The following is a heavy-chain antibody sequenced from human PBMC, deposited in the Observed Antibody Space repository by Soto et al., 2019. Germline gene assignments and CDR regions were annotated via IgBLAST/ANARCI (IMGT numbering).Heavy chain of an antibody. CDR1: GGTFSSYA. CDR2: IIPIFGTA. D-gene: IGHD2-21*02. Sequence: SVKVSCKASGGTFSSYAISWVRQAPGQGLEWMGGIIPIFGTANYAQKFQGRVTITADKSTSTAYMELSSLRSEDTAVYYCARDIIVVVTAFNYYGMDVWGQGTTVTVS. CDR3: ARDIIVVVTAFNYYGMDV. V-gene: IGHV1-69*06. J-gene: IGHJ6*02.